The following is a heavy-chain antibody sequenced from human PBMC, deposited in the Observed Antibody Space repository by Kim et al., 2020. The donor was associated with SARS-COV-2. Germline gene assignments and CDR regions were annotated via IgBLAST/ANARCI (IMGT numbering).Heavy chain of an antibody. CDR2: IYYSGST. V-gene: IGHV4-59*13. Sequence: SETLSLTCTVSGGSISSYYWSWIRQPPGKGLVWIGYIYYSGSTNYNPSLKSRVTISVDTSKNQFSLKLSSVTAADTAVYYCARDERDSSGWANWFDPWSQGTLVTVSS. D-gene: IGHD6-19*01. J-gene: IGHJ5*02. CDR3: ARDERDSSGWANWFDP. CDR1: GGSISSYY.